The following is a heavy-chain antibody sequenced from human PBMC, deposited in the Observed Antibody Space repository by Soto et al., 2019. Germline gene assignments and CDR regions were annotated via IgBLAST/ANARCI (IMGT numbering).Heavy chain of an antibody. CDR2: IIPIFGTA. CDR1: GGTFSSYA. V-gene: IGHV1-69*01. D-gene: IGHD6-19*01. J-gene: IGHJ5*02. CDR3: ARHRIAVAGTGGWFAP. Sequence: QVQLVQSGAEVKKPGSSVKVSCKASGGTFSSYAISWVRQAPGQGLEWMGGIIPIFGTANYAQKFQGRVTISADESTSTAYMELSSMRSEATAVYYCARHRIAVAGTGGWFAPWGQGTLVTVSS.